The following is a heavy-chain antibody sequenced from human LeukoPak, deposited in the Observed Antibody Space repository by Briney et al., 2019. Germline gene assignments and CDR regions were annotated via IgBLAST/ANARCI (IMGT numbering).Heavy chain of an antibody. CDR3: ARRRYYDGSGYLE. V-gene: IGHV4-39*01. D-gene: IGHD3-22*01. CDR1: GDSVSRSDSY. CDR2: IYHSGRT. J-gene: IGHJ1*01. Sequence: PSETLSLTCSVSGDSVSRSDSYWDWIRQPPGKGLEWIGTIYHSGRTYYSPSLKSRVTMSVDPSNNQFSLNLRSVTAADTGVYYCARRRYYDGSGYLEWGQGTLLSVSA.